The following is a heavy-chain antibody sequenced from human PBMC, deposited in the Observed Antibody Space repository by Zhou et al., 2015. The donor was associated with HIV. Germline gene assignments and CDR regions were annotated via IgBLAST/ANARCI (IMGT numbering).Heavy chain of an antibody. CDR1: GFTFDDYA. CDR3: ARAKLPGRQFDWLLSPPAY. D-gene: IGHD3-9*01. J-gene: IGHJ4*02. CDR2: ISWNSVDI. V-gene: IGHV3-9*01. Sequence: EVQLVESGGGLVQPGRSLRLSCEVSGFTFDDYAMYWVRQVPGKGLEWVSSISWNSVDIEYADSVKGRFAISRDNTKKTLYLQMDRLTVEDSGVYHCARAKLPGRQFDWLLSPPAYWGQGSRVSVSS.